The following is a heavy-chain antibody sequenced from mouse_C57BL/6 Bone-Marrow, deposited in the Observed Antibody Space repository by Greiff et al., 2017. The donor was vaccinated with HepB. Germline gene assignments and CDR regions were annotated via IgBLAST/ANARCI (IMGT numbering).Heavy chain of an antibody. CDR3: AITVVENFDV. V-gene: IGHV1-76*01. J-gene: IGHJ1*03. Sequence: QVQLKESGAELVRPGASVKLSCKASGYTFTDYYINWVKQRPGQGLEWIARIYPGSGNTYYNEKFKGKATLTAEKSSSPAYMQLSSLTSEDSAVYFCAITVVENFDVWGTGTTVTVSS. CDR2: IYPGSGNT. CDR1: GYTFTDYY. D-gene: IGHD1-1*01.